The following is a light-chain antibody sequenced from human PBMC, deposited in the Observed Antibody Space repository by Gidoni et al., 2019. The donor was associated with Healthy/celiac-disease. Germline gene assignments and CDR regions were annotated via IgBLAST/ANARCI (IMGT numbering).Light chain of an antibody. CDR1: SSDVGGYNY. J-gene: IGLJ2*01. Sequence: QSALTQPASVSGSPGQSITIFCTGTSSDVGGYNYVSWYQQHPGKAPKLMIYDVTNRPSGVSNRFSGSKSGNTASLTISGLQAEDEADYYCSSYTSSITVVFGGGTKLTVL. CDR3: SSYTSSITVV. CDR2: DVT. V-gene: IGLV2-14*01.